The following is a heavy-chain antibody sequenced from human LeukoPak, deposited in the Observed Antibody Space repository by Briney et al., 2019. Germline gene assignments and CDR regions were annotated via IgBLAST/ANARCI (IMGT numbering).Heavy chain of an antibody. Sequence: GGSLRLSCAGSGFSFSSYWMHWVRQVPGKGLVWVSRIKNDGSGTTYADSVKGRFTISRDNAKNTLYLQMNSLRVEDTAIYYCPRDAETSMFDWGQGTLVTVSS. J-gene: IGHJ4*02. CDR2: IKNDGSGT. V-gene: IGHV3-74*01. CDR3: PRDAETSMFD. CDR1: GFSFSSYW. D-gene: IGHD5-18*01.